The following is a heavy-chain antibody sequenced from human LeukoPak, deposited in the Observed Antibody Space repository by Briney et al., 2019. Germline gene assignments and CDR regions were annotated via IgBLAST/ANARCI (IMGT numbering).Heavy chain of an antibody. D-gene: IGHD2-2*01. CDR2: ISGSSSYI. Sequence: PGGSLRLSCAASGFTFSSYSMNWVRQAPGKGLEWVSSISGSSSYIYYADSVKGRFTISRDNSKNTLYLQMNSLRAEDTALYYCVKHSAPVLAAARFDYWGQGNLVTVSS. CDR3: VKHSAPVLAAARFDY. CDR1: GFTFSSYS. V-gene: IGHV3-21*04. J-gene: IGHJ4*02.